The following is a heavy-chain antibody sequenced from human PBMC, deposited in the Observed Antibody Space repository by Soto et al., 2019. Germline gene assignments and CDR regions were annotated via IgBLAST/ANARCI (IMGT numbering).Heavy chain of an antibody. D-gene: IGHD3-22*01. CDR3: AHYDSSGYFSQFDS. J-gene: IGHJ4*02. CDR1: GFSLTTTGVG. Sequence: QIALQESGPTVVKPTQTLTLTCRFSGFSLTTTGVGVGWIRHASGKALERLAMVYWNDERRYSPSLRIRLTITQDTSKNHVVLTMTYMDPVDTATYFCAHYDSSGYFSQFDSWGQGTLVTLSS. V-gene: IGHV2-5*01. CDR2: VYWNDER.